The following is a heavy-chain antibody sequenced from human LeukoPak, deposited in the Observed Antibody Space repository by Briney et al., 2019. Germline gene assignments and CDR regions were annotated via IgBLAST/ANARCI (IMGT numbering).Heavy chain of an antibody. V-gene: IGHV3-9*01. J-gene: IGHJ3*02. D-gene: IGHD5-18*01. Sequence: TGGSLRLSFPAPGFTLDDIAFHWFGQPPGRGLGGFPGLSWNSGSIGYADSVKGRFTISRDNAKNSLYLQMNSLRAEDTALYYCAKTPDTAMVWNAFDIWGQGTMVTVSS. CDR2: LSWNSGSI. CDR3: AKTPDTAMVWNAFDI. CDR1: GFTLDDIA.